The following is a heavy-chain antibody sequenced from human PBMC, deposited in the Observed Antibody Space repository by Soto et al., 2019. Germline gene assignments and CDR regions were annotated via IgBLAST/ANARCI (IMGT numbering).Heavy chain of an antibody. CDR2: IYWDDNK. Sequence: QITLKESGPTLVQPTQTLTLTCAFSGFSLSTTGVGVGWIRQPPGKALEWLEVIYWDDNKRYSPSLKTRLTITKDTSKNQVVLTMANMDPVDTATYYCAHRSSISLFDYWGQGALVTVSS. CDR1: GFSLSTTGVG. D-gene: IGHD3-3*02. CDR3: AHRSSISLFDY. J-gene: IGHJ4*02. V-gene: IGHV2-5*02.